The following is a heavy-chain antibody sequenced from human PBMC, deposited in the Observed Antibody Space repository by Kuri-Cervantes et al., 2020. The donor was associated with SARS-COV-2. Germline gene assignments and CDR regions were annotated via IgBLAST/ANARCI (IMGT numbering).Heavy chain of an antibody. CDR2: IYHSGST. V-gene: IGHV4-38-2*02. J-gene: IGHJ3*02. CDR3: ARDTGPYDSSGYQRVYAFDI. D-gene: IGHD3-22*01. Sequence: SETLSLTCAVSGYSISSGYYWGWIRQPPGKGLEWIGSIYHSGSTYYNPSLKSRVTISVDTSKNQFSLKLSSVTAADTAVYYCARDTGPYDSSGYQRVYAFDIWGQGTMVTVSS. CDR1: GYSISSGYY.